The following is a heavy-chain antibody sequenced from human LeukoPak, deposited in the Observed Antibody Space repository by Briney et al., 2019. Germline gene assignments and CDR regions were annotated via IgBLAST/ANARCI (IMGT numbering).Heavy chain of an antibody. CDR3: ARERRYSSSWYGYEVDYYYGMDV. J-gene: IGHJ6*02. CDR1: GGSISSYY. V-gene: IGHV4-59*01. Sequence: SETLSLTCTVSGGSISSYYWSWIRQPPGKGLEWIGYIYYSGSTNYNPSLKSRVTISVDTSKNQFSLKLSSVTAADTAVYYCARERRYSSSWYGYEVDYYYGMDVWGQGTLVTVSS. CDR2: IYYSGST. D-gene: IGHD6-13*01.